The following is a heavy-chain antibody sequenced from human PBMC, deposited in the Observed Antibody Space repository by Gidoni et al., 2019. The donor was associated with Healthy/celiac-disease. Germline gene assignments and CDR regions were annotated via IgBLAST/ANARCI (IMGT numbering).Heavy chain of an antibody. Sequence: QVQLQESGPGLVKPSQTLSLTCTVSGGSISSGSYYWSWIRQPAGKGLEWIGRIYTSGSTNYNPSLKSRVTISVDTSKNQFSLKLSSVTAADTAVYYCARDLNGISLGPHYYYYGMDVWGQGTTVTVSS. CDR2: IYTSGST. J-gene: IGHJ6*02. V-gene: IGHV4-61*02. CDR3: ARDLNGISLGPHYYYYGMDV. D-gene: IGHD2-15*01. CDR1: GGSISSGSYY.